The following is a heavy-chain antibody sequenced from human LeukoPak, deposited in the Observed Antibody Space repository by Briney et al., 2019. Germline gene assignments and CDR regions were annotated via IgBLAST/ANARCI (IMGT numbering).Heavy chain of an antibody. CDR2: IYYSGST. V-gene: IGHV4-39*07. Sequence: SETLSLTCTVSGGSISSSSYYWGWIRQPPGKGLEWIGSIYYSGSTYYNPSLKSRVTISVDTSKNQFSLKLSSVTAADTAVYYCARDQWAAAPPLDYWGQGTLVTVSS. CDR3: ARDQWAAAPPLDY. J-gene: IGHJ4*02. D-gene: IGHD2-2*01. CDR1: GGSISSSSYY.